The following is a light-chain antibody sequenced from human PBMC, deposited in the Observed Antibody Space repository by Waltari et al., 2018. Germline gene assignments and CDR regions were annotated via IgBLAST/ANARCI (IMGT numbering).Light chain of an antibody. Sequence: QSALTLPASVSGSPGQSISISCTGTSNDIGSYHRVPWYQHHPGKAPKPLIYEVNTRPSGVSGRFSGSKSGNTASLTISGLQAEDEGDYYCCSYRGGHSWVFGGGAKLTVL. V-gene: IGLV2-23*02. CDR2: EVN. CDR1: SNDIGSYHR. CDR3: CSYRGGHSWV. J-gene: IGLJ3*02.